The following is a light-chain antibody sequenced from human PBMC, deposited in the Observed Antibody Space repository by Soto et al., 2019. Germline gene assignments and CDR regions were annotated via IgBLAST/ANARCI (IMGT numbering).Light chain of an antibody. J-gene: IGKJ4*01. CDR1: QDIRSW. CDR3: QQANSFPLT. Sequence: DSQMTQSPSYVSASVGDRVSITCRASQDIRSWLAWYQQRPGKAPKLLIYVATTLQSGVPSRFSGSGSGTTFTLTINNLQPEDFASYFCQQANSFPLTFGGGTKVDI. CDR2: VAT. V-gene: IGKV1-12*01.